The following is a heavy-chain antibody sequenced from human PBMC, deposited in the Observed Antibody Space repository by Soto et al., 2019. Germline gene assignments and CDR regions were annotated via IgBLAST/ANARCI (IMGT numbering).Heavy chain of an antibody. CDR3: AREYSSCEY. CDR2: IHFSGAT. V-gene: IGHV4-59*01. Sequence: QVQLQESGPGLVKPSETLSLTCTVSGGSIGNYYWSWIRQPPGKGLEWIGYIHFSGATSYNPSLTIRVLFSVDTSKNHLSLSLTSVTAADTALYYCAREYSSCEYGGPGRQVTVSS. CDR1: GGSIGNYY. J-gene: IGHJ4*02. D-gene: IGHD4-4*01.